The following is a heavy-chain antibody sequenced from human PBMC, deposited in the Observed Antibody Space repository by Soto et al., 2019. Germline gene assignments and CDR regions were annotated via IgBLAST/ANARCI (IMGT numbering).Heavy chain of an antibody. CDR2: MSYSGDT. CDR3: ARGDWNDYFLYGMDV. Sequence: QVQLQESGPGLVKPSETLSLTCTVSGGSINNYYWVWLRQPPGEGLEWIGHMSYSGDTDYNPSLKSQVATSVDTSKNRCPLILTPGPAADTAVSCCARGDWNDYFLYGMDVWGQGTTVSVSS. CDR1: GGSINNYY. J-gene: IGHJ6*02. V-gene: IGHV4-59*01. D-gene: IGHD1-1*01.